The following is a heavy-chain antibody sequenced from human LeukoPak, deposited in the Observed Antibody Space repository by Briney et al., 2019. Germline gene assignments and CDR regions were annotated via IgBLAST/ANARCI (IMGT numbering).Heavy chain of an antibody. D-gene: IGHD6-13*01. V-gene: IGHV3-30-3*01. Sequence: GGSLRLSCAASGFTFNNYAMHWVRQAPGKGLEWVAVISYDGSNKYYADSVKGRFTISRDNSKNTLYLQMNSLRTEDTAVYYCARCKASSSWYDGFDYWAREPWSPSPQ. CDR3: ARCKASSSWYDGFDY. J-gene: IGHJ4*02. CDR1: GFTFNNYA. CDR2: ISYDGSNK.